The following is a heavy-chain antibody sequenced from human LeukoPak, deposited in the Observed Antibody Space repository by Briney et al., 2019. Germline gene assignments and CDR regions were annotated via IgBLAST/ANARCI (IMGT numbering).Heavy chain of an antibody. V-gene: IGHV4-4*07. CDR3: ARRARGYSYGYPFDY. J-gene: IGHJ4*02. CDR2: IYTSGST. CDR1: GGSISSDY. D-gene: IGHD5-18*01. Sequence: PSETLSLTCTVSGGSISSDYWSWIRQPAGKGLEWIGHIYTSGSTNYNPSLKSRVTMSGDTSKNQFSLKLSSVTAADTAVYYCARRARGYSYGYPFDYWGQGTLVTVSS.